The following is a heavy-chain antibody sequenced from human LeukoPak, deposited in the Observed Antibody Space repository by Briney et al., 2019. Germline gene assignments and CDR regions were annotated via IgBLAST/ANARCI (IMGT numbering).Heavy chain of an antibody. D-gene: IGHD3-22*01. CDR2: IYTSGST. CDR3: ARDRYYYDSSGYLFDY. J-gene: IGHJ4*02. CDR1: GGSISSYY. V-gene: IGHV4-4*07. Sequence: SETLSLTCTVSGGSISSYYWSWIRQPAGKGLEWMGRIYTSGSTNYNPSLKSRVTMSVDTSKNQFSLKLSSVTAADTAVYYCARDRYYYDSSGYLFDYWGQGTLVTVSS.